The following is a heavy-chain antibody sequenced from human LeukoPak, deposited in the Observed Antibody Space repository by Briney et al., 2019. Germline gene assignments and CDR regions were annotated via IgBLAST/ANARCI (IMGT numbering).Heavy chain of an antibody. CDR1: GVSISSSSYY. J-gene: IGHJ4*02. Sequence: KPSETLSLTCTVSGVSISSSSYYWGWIRQPPGKGLEWIGSIYYSGSTYYNPSLKSRVTISVDTSKNQFSLKLSSVTAADTAVYYCARDLSYYYDSSGGPFDYWGQGTLVTVSS. CDR2: IYYSGST. V-gene: IGHV4-39*07. CDR3: ARDLSYYYDSSGGPFDY. D-gene: IGHD3-22*01.